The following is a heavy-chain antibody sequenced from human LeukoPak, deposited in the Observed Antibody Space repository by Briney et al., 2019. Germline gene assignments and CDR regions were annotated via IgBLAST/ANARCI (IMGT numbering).Heavy chain of an antibody. CDR2: IWFDASNK. CDR3: AKDDTDDGGPFDY. V-gene: IGHV3-30*02. D-gene: IGHD3-16*01. J-gene: IGHJ4*02. CDR1: GFTFSSYA. Sequence: HSGGSLRLSCAASGFTFSSYAMHWVRQAPGKGLEWVASIWFDASNKYYADSVKGRFIISRDNSKNTLYLQMNSLRTEDTAVYYCAKDDTDDGGPFDYWGQGTLVTVSS.